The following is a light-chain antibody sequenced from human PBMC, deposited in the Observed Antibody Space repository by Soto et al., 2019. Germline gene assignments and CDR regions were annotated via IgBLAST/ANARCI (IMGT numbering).Light chain of an antibody. CDR1: QTVSNN. CDR2: FAS. V-gene: IGKV3-15*01. J-gene: IGKJ4*01. Sequence: ERVMTQFPATLSVSPGAKATLSCRASQTVSNNLAWYQQKPGQAPRLLIHFASTRATGVPARFSGSGSGTEFTLTISNLQSEDSAVYYCQHYNEWPLTFGGGTKLETK. CDR3: QHYNEWPLT.